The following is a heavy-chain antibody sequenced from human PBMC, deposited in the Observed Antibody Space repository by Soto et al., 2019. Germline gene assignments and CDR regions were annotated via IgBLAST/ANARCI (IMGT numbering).Heavy chain of an antibody. CDR2: IYYTGTT. Sequence: SATLPLTCSVSGFSISSGGDYYWSWVRQPTGKGLESIGYIYYTGTTYYSPPLKSRVTISVDPPNDQFSLKVTSVTAADTATYYCDRGASLDSNGYYPWDFERWGQVTMVT. V-gene: IGHV4-30-4*08. CDR3: DRGASLDSNGYYPWDFER. CDR1: GFSISSGGDYY. D-gene: IGHD3-22*01. J-gene: IGHJ3*01.